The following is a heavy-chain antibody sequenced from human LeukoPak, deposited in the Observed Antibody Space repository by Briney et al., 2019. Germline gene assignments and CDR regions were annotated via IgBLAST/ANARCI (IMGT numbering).Heavy chain of an antibody. CDR1: GGSISSYY. CDR2: IYYSGST. D-gene: IGHD2-21*01. V-gene: IGHV4-59*08. Sequence: SETLSLTCTVSGGSISSYYWSWIRQPPGKGLEWIGYIYYSGSTNYNPSLKSRVTISVDTSKNQFSLKLSSVTAADTAVYYCARHEFASPFDSWGQGTLVTVPS. J-gene: IGHJ4*02. CDR3: ARHEFASPFDS.